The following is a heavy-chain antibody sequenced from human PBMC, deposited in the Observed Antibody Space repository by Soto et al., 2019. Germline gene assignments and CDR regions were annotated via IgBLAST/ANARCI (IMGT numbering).Heavy chain of an antibody. CDR2: IIPILGIA. CDR3: AREAGSGWYPSYFDY. J-gene: IGHJ4*02. CDR1: GGTFSSYT. Sequence: QVQLVQSGAEVKKPGSSVKVSCKASGGTFSSYTISWVRQAPGQGLEWMGRIIPILGIANYAQKFQGRVTITADKSTSTAYMELSSLRSEDTAVYYCAREAGSGWYPSYFDYWGQGTLVTVSS. D-gene: IGHD6-19*01. V-gene: IGHV1-69*08.